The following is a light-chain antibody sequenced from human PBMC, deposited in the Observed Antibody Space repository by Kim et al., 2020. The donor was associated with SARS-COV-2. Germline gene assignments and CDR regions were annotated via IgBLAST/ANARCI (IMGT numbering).Light chain of an antibody. CDR2: QDS. Sequence: SVSPGPTASITCSGVKLGDKYACWYQQKPGQSPVLVIYQDSKRPSGIPERFSGSNSGNTATLTISGTQAMDEADYYCQAWDSSFWVFGGGTQLTVL. J-gene: IGLJ3*02. CDR1: KLGDKY. CDR3: QAWDSSFWV. V-gene: IGLV3-1*01.